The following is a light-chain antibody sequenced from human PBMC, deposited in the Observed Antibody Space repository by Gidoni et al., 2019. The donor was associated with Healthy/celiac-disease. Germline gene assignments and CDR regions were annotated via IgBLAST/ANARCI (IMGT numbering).Light chain of an antibody. V-gene: IGKV3-20*01. CDR3: QQYGSSPRT. J-gene: IGKJ1*01. Sequence: EIVLTQSPGTLALSPGERATLPCRARQSVSSSYLAWYQPKPGQAPRLLIYGASSRATGIPDRFSGSGSGTDFTLTISRLEPEDFAVYYCQQYGSSPRTFGQGTKVEIK. CDR1: QSVSSSY. CDR2: GAS.